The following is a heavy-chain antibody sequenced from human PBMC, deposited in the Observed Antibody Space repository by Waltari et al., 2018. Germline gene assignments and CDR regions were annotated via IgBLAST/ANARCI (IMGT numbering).Heavy chain of an antibody. V-gene: IGHV3-7*03. J-gene: IGHJ4*02. CDR1: EFTFSTYW. Sequence: EVQLVESGGGLVQHGGSLSPSFVVSEFTFSTYWITWVRQAAGRGLELVANINYAGSETHYVDSVKGRFTISRDNARNALYLQMNSLRAEDTAVYYCATYRWLGYWGQVTLVTVSS. CDR2: INYAGSET. CDR3: ATYRWLGY. D-gene: IGHD3-10*01.